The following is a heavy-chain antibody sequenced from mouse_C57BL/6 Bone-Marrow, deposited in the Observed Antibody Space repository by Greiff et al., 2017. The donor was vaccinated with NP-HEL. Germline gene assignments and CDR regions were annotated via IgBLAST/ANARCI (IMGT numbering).Heavy chain of an antibody. J-gene: IGHJ3*01. CDR3: ARGAY. CDR1: GYEFSNYW. CDR2: IYPGDGDT. V-gene: IGHV1-80*01. Sequence: QVQLQQSGAELVKPGASVKISCKASGYEFSNYWMTWVKQRPGKGLEWIGQIYPGDGDTNYNGKFKDKATLTADKSSSTDYMQLSRLTSEDSAVYFCARGAYWGQGTLVTVSA.